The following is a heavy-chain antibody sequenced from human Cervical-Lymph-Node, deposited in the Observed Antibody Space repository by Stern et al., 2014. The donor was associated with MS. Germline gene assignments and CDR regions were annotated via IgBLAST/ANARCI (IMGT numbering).Heavy chain of an antibody. CDR3: ARGDVLLWFGELLRWFDP. J-gene: IGHJ5*02. V-gene: IGHV1-8*01. CDR1: GYTFTSYD. CDR2: MNPNSGNT. D-gene: IGHD3-10*01. Sequence: VQLVESGAEVKKPGASVKVSCKASGYTFTSYDINWVRQATGQGLGWMGWMNPNSGNTGYAQKFQGRVTMTRNTSISTAYMELSSLRSEDTAVYYCARGDVLLWFGELLRWFDPWGQGTLVTVSS.